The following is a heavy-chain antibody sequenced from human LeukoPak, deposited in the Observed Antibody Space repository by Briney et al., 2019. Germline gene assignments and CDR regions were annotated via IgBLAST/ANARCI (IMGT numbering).Heavy chain of an antibody. J-gene: IGHJ4*02. V-gene: IGHV4-30-2*01. D-gene: IGHD3-3*01. CDR2: IYHSGST. CDR3: ARQTFGVVDY. Sequence: SETLSLTCAASGGSISSGGYSWSWIRQPPGKGLEWIGYIYHSGSTYYNPSLKSRVTISVDRSKNQFSLKLSSVTAADTAVYYCARQTFGVVDYWGQGTLVTVSS. CDR1: GGSISSGGYS.